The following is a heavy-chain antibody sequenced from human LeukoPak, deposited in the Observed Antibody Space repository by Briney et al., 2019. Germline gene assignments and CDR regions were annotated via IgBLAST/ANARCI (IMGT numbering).Heavy chain of an antibody. CDR2: ISKDGSTS. J-gene: IGHJ5*02. V-gene: IGHV3-74*01. CDR1: GFTFSNHW. D-gene: IGHD3-22*01. Sequence: PGGSLRLSCAASGFTFSNHWMHWVRQAPGKGLVWVSVISKDGSTSIYADSVRGRLTISRDNAKNTLYLQMNSLRVGDTSVYYCARDYYMGIVDQWGQGTRVTVSS. CDR3: ARDYYMGIVDQ.